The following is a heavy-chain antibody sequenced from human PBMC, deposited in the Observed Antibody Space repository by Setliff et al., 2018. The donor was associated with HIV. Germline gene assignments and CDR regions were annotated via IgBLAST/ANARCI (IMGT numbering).Heavy chain of an antibody. Sequence: GGSLRLSCKATGFSFSLYAMSWVRQAPGKGLEWVSSISGSGRKTYYGDSVKGRFTISRDNAKNTLYLQMNSLRVEDTAVYYCARGGSGYDSLPFDFWGQGTLVTVSS. J-gene: IGHJ4*02. V-gene: IGHV3-23*01. CDR3: ARGGSGYDSLPFDF. CDR1: GFSFSLYA. D-gene: IGHD5-12*01. CDR2: ISGSGRKT.